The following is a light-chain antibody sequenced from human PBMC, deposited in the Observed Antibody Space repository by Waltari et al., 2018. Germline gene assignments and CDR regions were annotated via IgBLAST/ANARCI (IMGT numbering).Light chain of an antibody. CDR1: QFLNTY. CDR3: QHSFGNPPWT. CDR2: DSS. J-gene: IGKJ1*01. V-gene: IGKV1-39*01. Sequence: DIQLAQSPSSLSASIGDRLTITCRASQFLNTYLNWYQHKPGEAPKLLMYDSSTLQIGVPSRFSGSGSGTDFTLTISSLQPEDIATYYCQHSFGNPPWTFGRGTKV.